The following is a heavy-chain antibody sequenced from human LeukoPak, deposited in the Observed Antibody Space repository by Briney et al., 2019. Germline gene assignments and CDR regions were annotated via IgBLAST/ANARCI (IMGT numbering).Heavy chain of an antibody. J-gene: IGHJ3*02. CDR2: ISSSGSTI. V-gene: IGHV3-48*03. Sequence: GGSLRLSCAASGFTFSSYEMNWVRQAPGKGLEWVSYISSSGSTIYYADSVKGRFTISRDNAKNSLYLQMNSLRAEDTAVYYCARDLGHTYYYDSSGNESVDAFDIWGQGTMVTVSS. CDR3: ARDLGHTYYYDSSGNESVDAFDI. CDR1: GFTFSSYE. D-gene: IGHD3-22*01.